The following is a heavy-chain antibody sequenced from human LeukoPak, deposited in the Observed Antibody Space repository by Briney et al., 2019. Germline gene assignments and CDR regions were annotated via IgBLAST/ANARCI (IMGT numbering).Heavy chain of an antibody. V-gene: IGHV3-30-3*01. Sequence: GRSLRLSCAASGFTFSSYAMHWVRQAPGKGLEWVAVISYDGSNKYYADSVKGRFTISRDNSKNTLYLQMNSLRAEDTAVYYCARGSLWLQLDYWGQGTLVTVSS. CDR3: ARGSLWLQLDY. J-gene: IGHJ4*02. CDR2: ISYDGSNK. CDR1: GFTFSSYA. D-gene: IGHD5-24*01.